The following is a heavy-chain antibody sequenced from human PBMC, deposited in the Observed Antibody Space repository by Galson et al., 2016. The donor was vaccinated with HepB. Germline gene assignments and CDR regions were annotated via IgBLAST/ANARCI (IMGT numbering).Heavy chain of an antibody. CDR2: MSPNSGDT. V-gene: IGHV1-8*01. Sequence: SVKVSCKASGYTFTNYDINWVRQATGQGLEWMGYMSPNSGDTGYAQKLQGRVTMTWDTSITTAYMELNSLTSDDTAVYYCVKNGHYFAGEADYWGQGTLVTASS. J-gene: IGHJ4*02. CDR3: VKNGHYFAGEADY. D-gene: IGHD4-17*01. CDR1: GYTFTNYD.